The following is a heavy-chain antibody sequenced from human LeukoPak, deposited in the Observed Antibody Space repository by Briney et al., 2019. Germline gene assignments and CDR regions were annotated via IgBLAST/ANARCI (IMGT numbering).Heavy chain of an antibody. CDR2: ISYDGSNK. Sequence: TGGSLRLSCAASGSTFSSYGMHWVRQAPGKGLEWVAVISYDGSNKYYADSVKGRFTISRDNSKNTLYLQMNSLRAEDTAVYYCANAYDILTGPPIGGDYWGQGTLVTVSS. CDR3: ANAYDILTGPPIGGDY. V-gene: IGHV3-30*18. J-gene: IGHJ4*02. D-gene: IGHD3-9*01. CDR1: GSTFSSYG.